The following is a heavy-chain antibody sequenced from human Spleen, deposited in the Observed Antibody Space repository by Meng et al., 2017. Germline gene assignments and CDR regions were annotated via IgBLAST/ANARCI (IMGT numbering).Heavy chain of an antibody. Sequence: QVQLQQAVPGLVKPPQTLLPTCDISGDSVSSKRDTWNWIRQSPSRGLEWLGRTYYRSKWYHDSEVSVDSRITINPDTSKNQFSLQLNSVTPEDTAVYFCARGVAETGLDFWGQGTLVTVSS. CDR3: ARGVAETGLDF. D-gene: IGHD1-1*01. V-gene: IGHV6-1*01. CDR2: TYYRSKWYH. J-gene: IGHJ4*02. CDR1: GDSVSSKRDT.